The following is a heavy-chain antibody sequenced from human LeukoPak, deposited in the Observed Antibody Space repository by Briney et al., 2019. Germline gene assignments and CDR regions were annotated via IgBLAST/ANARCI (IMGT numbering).Heavy chain of an antibody. CDR3: ASSGYCSGGSCPDSYYYDMDV. Sequence: PGGSLRLSCAASGFTVSSNYMSWVRQAPGKGLEWVSVIYSGGSTYYADSVKGRFTISRDNSKNTLYLQMNSLRAEDTAVYYCASSGYCSGGSCPDSYYYDMDVWGQGTTVTVSS. CDR1: GFTVSSNY. V-gene: IGHV3-53*01. D-gene: IGHD2-15*01. CDR2: IYSGGST. J-gene: IGHJ6*02.